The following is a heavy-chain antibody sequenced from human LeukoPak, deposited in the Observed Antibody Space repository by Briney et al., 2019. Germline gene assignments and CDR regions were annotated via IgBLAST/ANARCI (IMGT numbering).Heavy chain of an antibody. J-gene: IGHJ4*02. CDR1: GYAFTSYG. CDR3: ARGGIWVYSSSSAFDY. V-gene: IGHV1-2*02. CDR2: INPNIGGT. D-gene: IGHD6-6*01. Sequence: ASVKVSCKASGYAFTSYGISWVRQAPGQGLEWMGWINPNIGGTNYAQKFQGRVTMTRDTSISTVYMELSRLRFDDTAVYYCARGGIWVYSSSSAFDYWGQGTLVTVSS.